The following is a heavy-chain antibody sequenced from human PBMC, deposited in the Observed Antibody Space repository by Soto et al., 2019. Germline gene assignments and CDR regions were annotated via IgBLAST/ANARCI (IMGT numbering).Heavy chain of an antibody. J-gene: IGHJ3*02. Sequence: PGGSLRLSCAASGFTFSSYAMHWVRQAPGKGLEYVSAISSNGGSTYYANSVKGRFTISRDNSKNTLYLQMGSLRAEDMAVYYCARYSPVPRDAFDIWGQGTMVTVS. CDR2: ISSNGGST. V-gene: IGHV3-64*01. CDR3: ARYSPVPRDAFDI. CDR1: GFTFSSYA. D-gene: IGHD2-21*01.